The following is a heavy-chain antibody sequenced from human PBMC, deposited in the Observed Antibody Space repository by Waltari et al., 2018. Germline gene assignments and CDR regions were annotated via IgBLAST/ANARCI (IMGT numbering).Heavy chain of an antibody. CDR1: GGSISSSSYY. Sequence: QLQLQESGPGLVKPSETLSLTCTVSGGSISSSSYYWGWLRQPPGKGLGWIGSIDYSGSTYYNPSLKSRVNISVDTSKNQFCLKLSAGTAADTAVYYCARGDIVGVPAATTFDYWGQGTLVTVSS. V-gene: IGHV4-39*07. J-gene: IGHJ4*02. CDR3: ARGDIVGVPAATTFDY. D-gene: IGHD2-2*01. CDR2: IDYSGST.